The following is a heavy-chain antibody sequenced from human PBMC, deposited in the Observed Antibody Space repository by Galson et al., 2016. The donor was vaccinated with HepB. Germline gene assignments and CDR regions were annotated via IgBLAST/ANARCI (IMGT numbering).Heavy chain of an antibody. V-gene: IGHV3-23*01. CDR2: ISGSGGST. D-gene: IGHD3-22*01. CDR3: AKGVPYYYDSSGYSLDY. CDR1: GFTFSSYA. J-gene: IGHJ4*02. Sequence: SLRLSCAASGFTFSSYAMSWVRQAPGKGLEWVSVISGSGGSTYYADSVKGRFTISRDHSKNTLYLQLNSMRADDTAVYYCAKGVPYYYDSSGYSLDYWGQGTLVTVSS.